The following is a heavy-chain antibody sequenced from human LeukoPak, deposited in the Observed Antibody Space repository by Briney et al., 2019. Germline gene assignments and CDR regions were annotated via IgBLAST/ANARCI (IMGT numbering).Heavy chain of an antibody. D-gene: IGHD3-10*01. Sequence: GESLKISCKGSGYSFTTYCIAWGRQMPGKGLEWMGIIYPGDSDTRYSPSFQGLVTISADKSISTAYLQWSSLKASDTAMYYCARLYGSGSFYTHFDNWGQGTLVTVSS. J-gene: IGHJ4*02. V-gene: IGHV5-51*01. CDR3: ARLYGSGSFYTHFDN. CDR1: GYSFTTYC. CDR2: IYPGDSDT.